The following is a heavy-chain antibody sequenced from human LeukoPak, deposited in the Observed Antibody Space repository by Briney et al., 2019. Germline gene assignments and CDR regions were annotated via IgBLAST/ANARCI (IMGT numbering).Heavy chain of an antibody. J-gene: IGHJ4*02. D-gene: IGHD3-22*01. CDR1: GFTVSSNY. CDR3: ARGGDSSGYYYDY. V-gene: IGHV3-53*01. Sequence: GGSLRLSCAASGFTVSSNYMSWVRQAPGKGLEWGSVIYSGSSTYYADSVKGRFTISRDNSKNTLYLQMNSLRAEDTAVYYCARGGDSSGYYYDYWGQGTLVTVSS. CDR2: IYSGSST.